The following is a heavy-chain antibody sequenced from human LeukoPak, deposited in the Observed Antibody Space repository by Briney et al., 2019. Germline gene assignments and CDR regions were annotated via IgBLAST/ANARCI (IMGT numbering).Heavy chain of an antibody. Sequence: ASVTVSFKASGYTFTSYDINWVRQATGQGLEWMGWMNPNSGNTGYAQKFQGRVTMTRNTSISTAYMELSSLRSEDTAVYYCARGAAPGYDFWSGYYGGTNWFDPWGQGTLVTVSS. D-gene: IGHD3-3*01. CDR3: ARGAAPGYDFWSGYYGGTNWFDP. J-gene: IGHJ5*02. CDR2: MNPNSGNT. CDR1: GYTFTSYD. V-gene: IGHV1-8*01.